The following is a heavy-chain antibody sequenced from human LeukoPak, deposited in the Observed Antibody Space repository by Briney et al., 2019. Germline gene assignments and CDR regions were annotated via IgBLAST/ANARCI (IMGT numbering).Heavy chain of an antibody. D-gene: IGHD3-22*01. Sequence: GGSLRLSCAASGFTVSSNYMSWVRQAPGKGLEWVSVIYSGGSTYYADSVKGRFTISRDNSKNTLYLQMNSLRAEDTAVYYCARDPWGSGYLVYWGQGTLVTVSS. CDR1: GFTVSSNY. CDR2: IYSGGST. V-gene: IGHV3-66*01. J-gene: IGHJ4*02. CDR3: ARDPWGSGYLVY.